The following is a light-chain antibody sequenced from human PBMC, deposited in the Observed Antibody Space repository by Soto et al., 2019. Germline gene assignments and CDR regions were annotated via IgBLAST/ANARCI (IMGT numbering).Light chain of an antibody. CDR3: QQRSNWL. Sequence: ENVLTQSPATLSLSPGERATLSCRASQSVSNYVAWYQQKPGQAPRLLIYDASNRATGIPDRFSGSGSGTDFTITISSLEPEDFAVYYCQQRSNWLFGPGTKGDIK. V-gene: IGKV3-11*01. CDR2: DAS. J-gene: IGKJ3*01. CDR1: QSVSNY.